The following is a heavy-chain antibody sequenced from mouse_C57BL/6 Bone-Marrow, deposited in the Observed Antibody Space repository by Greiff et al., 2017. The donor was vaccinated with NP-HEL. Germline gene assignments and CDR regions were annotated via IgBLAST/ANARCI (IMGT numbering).Heavy chain of an antibody. J-gene: IGHJ1*03. CDR3: AREGITTVVANWYFDV. CDR1: GYTFTSYW. Sequence: QVQLQQPGAELVKPGASVKLSCKASGYTFTSYWMHWVKQRPGQGLEWIGMIHPNSGSTNYNEKFKSKATLTVDKSSSTDYMQLSSLTSEDSAVYYCAREGITTVVANWYFDVWGTGTTVTVSS. CDR2: IHPNSGST. D-gene: IGHD1-1*01. V-gene: IGHV1-64*01.